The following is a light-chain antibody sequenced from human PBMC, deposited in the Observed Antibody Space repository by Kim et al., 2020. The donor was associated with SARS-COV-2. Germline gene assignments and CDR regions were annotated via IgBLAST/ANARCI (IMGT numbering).Light chain of an antibody. CDR2: GAS. J-gene: IGKJ2*01. V-gene: IGKV3-15*01. CDR3: QQFNNWPYT. Sequence: VSPGERATLSCRASQSVSSKLAWYQQKPGQPPRLFIYGASTRATGIPARFSGSGSGTEFTLTINSLQSEDFAVYYCQQFNNWPYTFGQGTKLEI. CDR1: QSVSSK.